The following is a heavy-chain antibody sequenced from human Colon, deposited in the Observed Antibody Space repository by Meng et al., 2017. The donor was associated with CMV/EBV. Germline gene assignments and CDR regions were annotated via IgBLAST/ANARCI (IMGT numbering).Heavy chain of an antibody. J-gene: IGHJ4*02. CDR3: ARSEFWNSFYKHIDFDS. Sequence: ASVKVSCKSSGYTFTDYYIHWVRQAPGQGLEWMGWIDPKSGGTKYPQAFQGRVTMSSDTSMTTAYLDIGGLRSDDTAIYYCARSEFWNSFYKHIDFDSWGQGTLVTVSS. CDR1: GYTFTDYY. D-gene: IGHD3/OR15-3a*01. CDR2: IDPKSGGT. V-gene: IGHV1-2*02.